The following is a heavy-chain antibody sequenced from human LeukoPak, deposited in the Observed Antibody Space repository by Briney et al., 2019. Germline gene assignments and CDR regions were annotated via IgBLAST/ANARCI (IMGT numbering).Heavy chain of an antibody. CDR2: ISAYNGNT. CDR1: GGTFSSYA. V-gene: IGHV1-18*01. Sequence: ASVKVSCKASGGTFSSYAISWVRQAPGQGLEWMGWISAYNGNTNYAQKLQGRVTMTTDTSTSTAYMELRSLRSDDTAVYYCARVPAAIDRLDYWGQGTLVTVSS. D-gene: IGHD2-2*02. CDR3: ARVPAAIDRLDY. J-gene: IGHJ4*02.